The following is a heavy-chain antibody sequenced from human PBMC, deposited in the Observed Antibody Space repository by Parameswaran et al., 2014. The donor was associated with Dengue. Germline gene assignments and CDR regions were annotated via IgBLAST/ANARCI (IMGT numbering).Heavy chain of an antibody. J-gene: IGHJ5*02. D-gene: IGHD3-10*01. CDR3: ARDLANSGWFDP. V-gene: IGHV4-59*01. Sequence: RWIRQPPGKGLEWIGYIYYSGSTNYNPSLKSRVTISVDTSKNQFSLKLSSVTAADTAVYYCARDLANSGWFDPWGQGTLVTVSS. CDR2: IYYSGST.